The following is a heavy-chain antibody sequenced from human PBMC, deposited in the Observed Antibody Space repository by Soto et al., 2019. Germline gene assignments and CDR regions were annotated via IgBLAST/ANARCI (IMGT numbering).Heavy chain of an antibody. CDR1: GFTFSSYG. CDR2: ISYDGSNK. J-gene: IGHJ3*02. V-gene: IGHV3-30*18. D-gene: IGHD2-15*01. CDR3: AKNGRVVAATSAFDI. Sequence: GGSLRLSCAASGFTFSSYGMHWVRQAPGKGLEWVAVISYDGSNKYYADSVKGRFTISRDNSKNTLYLQMNSLRAEDTAVYYCAKNGRVVAATSAFDIWGQGTMVTVSS.